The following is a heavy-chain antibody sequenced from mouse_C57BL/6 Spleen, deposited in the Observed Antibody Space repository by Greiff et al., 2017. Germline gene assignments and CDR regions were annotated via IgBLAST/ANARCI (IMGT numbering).Heavy chain of an antibody. V-gene: IGHV5-6*01. CDR1: GFTFSSYG. J-gene: IGHJ4*01. CDR3: ARQMGSTVVDAMDY. Sequence: EVQRVESGGDLVKPGGSLKLSCAASGFTFSSYGMSWVRQTPDKRLEWVATISSGGSYTYYPDSVKGRFTISRDNAKNTLYLQMSSLKSEDTAMYYCARQMGSTVVDAMDYWGQGTSVTVSS. CDR2: ISSGGSYT. D-gene: IGHD1-1*01.